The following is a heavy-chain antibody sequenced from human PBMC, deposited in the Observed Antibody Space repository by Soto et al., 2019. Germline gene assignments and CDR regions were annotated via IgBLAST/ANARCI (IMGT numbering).Heavy chain of an antibody. CDR3: ARRYGGNLDY. J-gene: IGHJ4*02. CDR2: IYYSGST. Sequence: QVQLQESGPGLVKPSETLSLTCTVSGGSISNFYWSWIRQPPGKGLEWIGYIYYSGSTNYNPSLKCRVTISVATSKNQFSLKLSSVTAADTAVYFCARRYGGNLDYWGQGTLVTVSS. V-gene: IGHV4-59*08. D-gene: IGHD1-26*01. CDR1: GGSISNFY.